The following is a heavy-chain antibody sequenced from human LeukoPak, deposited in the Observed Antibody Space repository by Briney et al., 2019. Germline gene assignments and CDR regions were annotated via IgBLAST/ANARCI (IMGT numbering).Heavy chain of an antibody. V-gene: IGHV4-39*01. Sequence: PSETLSLTCTVSGGSISSSSYYWGWIRQPPGKGLEWIGSIYYSGSTYYNPSLKSRVTISVDTSKNQFSLKLSSVTAADTAVYYCARRGAEWGLPYFDYWGQGTLVTVSS. D-gene: IGHD1-26*01. J-gene: IGHJ4*02. CDR1: GGSISSSSYY. CDR3: ARRGAEWGLPYFDY. CDR2: IYYSGST.